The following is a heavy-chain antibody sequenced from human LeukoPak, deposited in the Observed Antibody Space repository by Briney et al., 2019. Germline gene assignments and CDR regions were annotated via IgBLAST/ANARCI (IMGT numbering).Heavy chain of an antibody. CDR1: GFTFSSYA. Sequence: PGGSLRLSCAASGFTFSSYAMSWVRQAPGKGLEWVAVISYDGRNKYYSDSVKGRFTVSRDNSKNTLYLQMNSLRPEDTAIYYCTRAWIQLWLPRYWGQGTLVAVSP. J-gene: IGHJ4*02. D-gene: IGHD5-18*01. V-gene: IGHV3-30*03. CDR2: ISYDGRNK. CDR3: TRAWIQLWLPRY.